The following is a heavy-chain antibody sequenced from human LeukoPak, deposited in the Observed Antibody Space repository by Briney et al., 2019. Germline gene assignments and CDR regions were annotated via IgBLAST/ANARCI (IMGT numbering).Heavy chain of an antibody. J-gene: IGHJ2*01. V-gene: IGHV3-23*01. Sequence: QPGGSLRLSCAASGFTFTNYGMSWVRQAPGKGLEWVSAISGNGGNTYYADSVKGRFTISRDNSKNTLYLQMNSLRAEDTALYYCVRAIVYWFFDLWGRGTLVTVSS. CDR3: VRAIVYWFFDL. CDR1: GFTFTNYG. D-gene: IGHD3-22*01. CDR2: ISGNGGNT.